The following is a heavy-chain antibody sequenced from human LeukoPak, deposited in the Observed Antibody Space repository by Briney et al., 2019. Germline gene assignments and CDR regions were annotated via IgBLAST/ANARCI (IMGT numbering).Heavy chain of an antibody. CDR3: ARDRAVADFYYFDY. V-gene: IGHV4-39*07. J-gene: IGHJ4*02. CDR2: IYYSGST. CDR1: GGSISSYY. Sequence: SETLSLTCTVSGGSISSYYWSWIRQPPGKGLERIGSIYYSGSTYYNPSLKSRVTISVDTSKNQFSLKLSSVTAADTAVYYCARDRAVADFYYFDYWGQGTLVTVSS. D-gene: IGHD6-19*01.